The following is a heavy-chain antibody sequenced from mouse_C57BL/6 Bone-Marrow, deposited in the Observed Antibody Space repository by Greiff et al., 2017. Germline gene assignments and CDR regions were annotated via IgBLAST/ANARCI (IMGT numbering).Heavy chain of an antibody. Sequence: QVQLQQSGAELARPGASVKLSCKASGYTFTSYGISWVKQRTGQGLEWIGEIYPRSGNTYYNEKFKGKATLTADKSSSTAYMELRSLTSEDSAVYFCARGDGSSPAWFAYWGQVILVTVSA. CDR3: ARGDGSSPAWFAY. CDR2: IYPRSGNT. J-gene: IGHJ3*01. D-gene: IGHD1-1*01. V-gene: IGHV1-81*01. CDR1: GYTFTSYG.